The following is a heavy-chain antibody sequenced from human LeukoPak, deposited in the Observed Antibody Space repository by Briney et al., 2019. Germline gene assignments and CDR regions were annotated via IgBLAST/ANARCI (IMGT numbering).Heavy chain of an antibody. J-gene: IGHJ4*02. D-gene: IGHD3-9*01. CDR2: INPSGGST. CDR1: GYTFTSYY. Sequence: ASVKVSCKASGYTFTSYYMHWVRQAPGQGLEWMGIINPSGGSTSYAQKFQGRVTMTRDTSTSTVYMELSSLRSEDTAVYYCARDGPRYYDILTGYSAYYFDYWGQGTLVTVSS. V-gene: IGHV1-46*01. CDR3: ARDGPRYYDILTGYSAYYFDY.